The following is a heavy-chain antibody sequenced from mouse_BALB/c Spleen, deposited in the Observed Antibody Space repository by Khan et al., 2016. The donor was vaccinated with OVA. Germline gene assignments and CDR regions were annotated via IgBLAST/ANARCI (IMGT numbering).Heavy chain of an antibody. J-gene: IGHJ4*01. CDR3: ARDGNDMDY. Sequence: EVQLQESGPDLVKPSQSLSLTCTVTGYSITSGYSWHWIRQFPGNKLEWMGYIYHSGTINYNPSLKSRFSITRDTSKHLFFLQLNSVTTEDTATYDCARDGNDMDYWGQGTSVTVSS. CDR2: IYHSGTI. CDR1: GYSITSGYS. D-gene: IGHD2-1*01. V-gene: IGHV3-1*02.